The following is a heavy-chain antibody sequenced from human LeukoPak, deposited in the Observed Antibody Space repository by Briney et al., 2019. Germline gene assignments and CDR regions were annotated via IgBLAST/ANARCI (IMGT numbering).Heavy chain of an antibody. Sequence: SETLSLTCTVSGYSISSGYYWGWIRQPPGKGLEWIGSIYHSGSTYYNPSLKSRVTISVDTSKNQFSLKLSSVTAADTAVYYCARCRGNDFWSGYARSGYYYYMDVWGRGTTVTVSS. CDR1: GYSISSGYY. CDR3: ARCRGNDFWSGYARSGYYYYMDV. D-gene: IGHD3-3*01. J-gene: IGHJ6*03. CDR2: IYHSGST. V-gene: IGHV4-38-2*02.